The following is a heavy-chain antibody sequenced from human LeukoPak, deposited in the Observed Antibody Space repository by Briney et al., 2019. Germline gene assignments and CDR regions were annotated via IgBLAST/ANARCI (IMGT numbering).Heavy chain of an antibody. J-gene: IGHJ4*02. CDR1: GGTFSSYA. CDR3: AREHRVGDFD. CDR2: IIPIFGTA. Sequence: SVKVSCKASGGTFSSYAISWVRQAPAQGREWMGGIIPIFGTANYAQKFQGRVTITADESTSTAYMELSSLRSEDTAVYYRAREHRVGDFDWGQGTMVTVSS. D-gene: IGHD2-21*02. V-gene: IGHV1-69*13.